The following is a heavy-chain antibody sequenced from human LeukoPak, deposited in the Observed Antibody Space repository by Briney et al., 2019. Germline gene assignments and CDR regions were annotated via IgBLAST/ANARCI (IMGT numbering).Heavy chain of an antibody. CDR2: ISPSSGSS. Sequence: GASVKVSCKSSGYIFTAHNIHCIRQAPGQGLECVGWISPSSGSSSTAQRFQGRVTMTTDTSISTAYMDISSLRSDDTAVYFCATLRIIVPATFVLDTWGQGTQVAVSS. CDR1: GYIFTAHN. CDR3: ATLRIIVPATFVLDT. D-gene: IGHD2/OR15-2a*01. V-gene: IGHV1-2*02. J-gene: IGHJ5*02.